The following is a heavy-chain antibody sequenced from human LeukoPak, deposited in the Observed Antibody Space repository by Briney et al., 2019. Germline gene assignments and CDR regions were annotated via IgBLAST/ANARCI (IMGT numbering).Heavy chain of an antibody. V-gene: IGHV3-23*01. CDR3: ARGRGLGELAVASFDI. J-gene: IGHJ3*02. D-gene: IGHD6-19*01. CDR2: IGGSGRST. Sequence: GGSLRLSCAASGFTFSSYAMTWVRQAPGKGLEWVSTIGGSGRSTYYADSVKGRFTISRDNSKNTLYLQMNSLRAEDTAVYYCARGRGLGELAVASFDIWGQGTMVTVSS. CDR1: GFTFSSYA.